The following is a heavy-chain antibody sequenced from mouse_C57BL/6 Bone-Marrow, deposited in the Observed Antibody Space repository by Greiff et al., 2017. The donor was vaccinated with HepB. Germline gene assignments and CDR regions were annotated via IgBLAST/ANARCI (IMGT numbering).Heavy chain of an antibody. V-gene: IGHV1-19*01. CDR3: ASEALPHWYFDV. Sequence: EVQLQQSGPVLVKPGASVKMSCKASGYTFTDYYMNWVKQSHGKSLEWIGVINPYNGGTSYNQKFKGKATLTVDKSSSTAYMELNSLTSEDSAVYYCASEALPHWYFDVWGTGTTVTVSS. J-gene: IGHJ1*03. D-gene: IGHD5-5*01. CDR1: GYTFTDYY. CDR2: INPYNGGT.